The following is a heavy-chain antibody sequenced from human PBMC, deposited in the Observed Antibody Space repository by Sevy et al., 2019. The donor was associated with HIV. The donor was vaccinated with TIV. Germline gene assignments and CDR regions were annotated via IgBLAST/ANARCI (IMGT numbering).Heavy chain of an antibody. Sequence: ASVKVSCKASGYTFTSYDINWVRQATGQGLEWMGWMNPNSGNTGYAQKFQGRVTMTRNTSISTAYMELSSLRSEDTAVYYCAARPLLARDSSVGFDYWGQGTLVTVSS. CDR3: AARPLLARDSSVGFDY. J-gene: IGHJ4*02. V-gene: IGHV1-8*01. CDR2: MNPNSGNT. CDR1: GYTFTSYD. D-gene: IGHD3-22*01.